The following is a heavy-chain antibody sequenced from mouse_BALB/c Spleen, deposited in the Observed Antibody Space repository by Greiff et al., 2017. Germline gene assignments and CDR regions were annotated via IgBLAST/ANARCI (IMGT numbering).Heavy chain of an antibody. Sequence: QSGPGLVKPSQSLSLTCTVTGYSITSDYAWNWIRQFPGNKLEWMGYISYSGSTSYNPSLKSRISITRDTSKNQFFLQLNSVTTEDTATYYCARETTAKGDFDVWGAGTTVTVSS. V-gene: IGHV3-2*02. CDR3: ARETTAKGDFDV. J-gene: IGHJ1*01. CDR1: GYSITSDYA. CDR2: ISYSGST. D-gene: IGHD1-2*01.